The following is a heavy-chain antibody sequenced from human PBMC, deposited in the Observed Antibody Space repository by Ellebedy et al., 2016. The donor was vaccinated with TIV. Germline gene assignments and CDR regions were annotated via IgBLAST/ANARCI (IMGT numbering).Heavy chain of an antibody. CDR3: TTDRYYYDSSGYYEFLDY. J-gene: IGHJ4*02. V-gene: IGHV3-15*07. D-gene: IGHD3-22*01. CDR1: GFTFSNAW. CDR2: IKSKTGGGST. Sequence: GESLKISCAASGFTFSNAWMNWVRQAPGKGLEWVGRIKSKTGGGSTDYAAPVKGRFTISRDDSKNTLYLQMNSLKTEETAVYYCTTDRYYYDSSGYYEFLDYWGQGTLVTVSS.